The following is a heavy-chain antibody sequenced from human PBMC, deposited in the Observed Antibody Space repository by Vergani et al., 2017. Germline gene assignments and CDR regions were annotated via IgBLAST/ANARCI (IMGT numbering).Heavy chain of an antibody. Sequence: EVQLLESGGSLKQPGGSVRLSCAASGFTFSTYAMHWVRQAPGKGLEWVSALTGGGGSTYYADSFKGRFIIYRDNSRDTLYLQMNSLRPEDTATYYCVKDAGSYANYFDSWGRGTLVTVSS. V-gene: IGHV3-23*01. CDR3: VKDAGSYANYFDS. D-gene: IGHD1-26*01. CDR1: GFTFSTYA. CDR2: LTGGGGST. J-gene: IGHJ4*02.